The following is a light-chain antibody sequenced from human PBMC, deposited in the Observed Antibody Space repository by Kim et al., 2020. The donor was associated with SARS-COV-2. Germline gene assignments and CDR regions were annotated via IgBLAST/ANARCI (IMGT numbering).Light chain of an antibody. J-gene: IGLJ1*01. CDR3: AAWDDSLNGHV. CDR2: SNS. CDR1: NSNIGRNT. Sequence: QSVLTQPPSASGTPGQRVTISCSGSNSNIGRNTVNWFQQLPGTAPGTAPKLLIDSNSHRPSGVPDRFSGSKSGTSASLAISGLQSEDEADYYCAAWDDSLNGHVFGAGTKVTVL. V-gene: IGLV1-44*01.